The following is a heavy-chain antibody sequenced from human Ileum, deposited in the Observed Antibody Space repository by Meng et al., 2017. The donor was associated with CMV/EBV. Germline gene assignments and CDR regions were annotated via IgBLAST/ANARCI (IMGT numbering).Heavy chain of an antibody. CDR3: ARLEGFEYYFDY. CDR2: VYYSGRT. J-gene: IGHJ4*02. Sequence: CTVSGAYITSSSHYWGWIRQPPGKGLEWVGSVYYSGRTYSNPSLKSRLIMSVDTSNNQFSLKLTSVTAADTAVYYCARLEGFEYYFDYWGRGTLVTVSS. D-gene: IGHD6-6*01. CDR1: GAYITSSSHY. V-gene: IGHV4-39*01.